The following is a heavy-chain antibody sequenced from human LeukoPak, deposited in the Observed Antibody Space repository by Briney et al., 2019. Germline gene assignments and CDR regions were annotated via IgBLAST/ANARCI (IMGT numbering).Heavy chain of an antibody. V-gene: IGHV3-73*01. CDR1: GFTFSGSP. J-gene: IGHJ4*02. Sequence: GGSLRLSCAASGFTFSGSPILWVRQASGKGLEWVDRIRGKADNYATAYAASVQGRCTISRDDSQSTAYLQLNSLKTEDTAVYYCTQNNYWGQGALVTVSS. CDR2: IRGKADNYAT. CDR3: TQNNY.